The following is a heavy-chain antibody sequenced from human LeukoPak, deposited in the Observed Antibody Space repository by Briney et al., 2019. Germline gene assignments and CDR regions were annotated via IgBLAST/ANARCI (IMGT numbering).Heavy chain of an antibody. CDR2: ISGSGGST. CDR3: VRGSGSYSSRSGT. Sequence: TGGSLRLSCAASGFTFSSYAMSWVRQAPGKGLEWVSAISGSGGSTYYADSVKGRFTISRDNSKNTLYLQMNSLRVEDTAVYYCVRGSGSYSSRSGTWGQGTLVTVSS. J-gene: IGHJ5*02. D-gene: IGHD6-13*01. CDR1: GFTFSSYA. V-gene: IGHV3-23*01.